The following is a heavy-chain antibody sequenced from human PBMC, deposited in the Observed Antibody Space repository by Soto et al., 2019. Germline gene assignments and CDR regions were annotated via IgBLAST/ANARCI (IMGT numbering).Heavy chain of an antibody. Sequence: PSETLSLTCTVSGGSINSNNYYWAWIRQPPWKGLAWIASIYYDGSTYYNPSLKSRVSISVDTSKNHFSLKLSSATAADTAVYYCAKVVVAATRHTDFDSWGXGTLVKVSS. CDR2: IYYDGST. CDR3: AKVVVAATRHTDFDS. D-gene: IGHD2-15*01. V-gene: IGHV4-39*02. CDR1: GGSINSNNYY. J-gene: IGHJ4*01.